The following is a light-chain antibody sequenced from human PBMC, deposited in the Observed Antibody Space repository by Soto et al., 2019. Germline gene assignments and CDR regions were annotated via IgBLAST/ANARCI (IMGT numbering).Light chain of an antibody. CDR3: QRGYNWPLT. J-gene: IGKJ2*01. CDR2: SES. CDR1: QSISTE. Sequence: EIVMTQSPATLSVSPRERATLSCRATQSISTEFAWYPQKPGQPPRLLIYSESTRATGAPARLTGSGSGSEFPFTISGLQSEDFAIYYCQRGYNWPLTFGQGTRLEI. V-gene: IGKV3-15*01.